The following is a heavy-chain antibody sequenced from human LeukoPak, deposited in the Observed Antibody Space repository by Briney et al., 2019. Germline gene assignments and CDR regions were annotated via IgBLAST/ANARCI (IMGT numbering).Heavy chain of an antibody. CDR3: ARVQRKLMWYYFCY. CDR2: INWNGGST. D-gene: IGHD1-1*01. V-gene: IGHV3-20*04. CDR1: GFTFDDYG. J-gene: IGHJ4*02. Sequence: GGSLRISCAAAGFTFDDYGMSWVRQAPGKGLEWVSGINWNGGSTGYADSVKGRFTISRDNAKNSLYLQMNSLRVADTALYYCARVQRKLMWYYFCYWGQGTLVT.